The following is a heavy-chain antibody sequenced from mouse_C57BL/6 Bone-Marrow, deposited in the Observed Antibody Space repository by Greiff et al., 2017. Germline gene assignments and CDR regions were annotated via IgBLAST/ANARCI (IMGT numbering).Heavy chain of an antibody. Sequence: VQLQQSGAELVKPGASVKISCKASGYAFSSYWMNWVKQRPGKGLEWIGQIYPGDGDTKYNGKFKGKATLTAEKASSPAYMQLSSLTSVDSAVYFCARWYYYGFDYGGQGTTLTVSA. D-gene: IGHD1-1*01. V-gene: IGHV1-80*01. CDR3: ARWYYYGFDY. J-gene: IGHJ2*01. CDR1: GYAFSSYW. CDR2: IYPGDGDT.